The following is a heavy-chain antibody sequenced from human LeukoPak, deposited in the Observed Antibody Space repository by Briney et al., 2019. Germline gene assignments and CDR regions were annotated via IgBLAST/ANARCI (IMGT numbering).Heavy chain of an antibody. D-gene: IGHD5-18*01. V-gene: IGHV4-59*08. CDR1: GGSISSYY. J-gene: IGHJ4*02. CDR2: IYYSGST. Sequence: SETLSLTCTVSGGSISSYYWSWIRQPAGKGLEWIGYIYYSGSTNYNPSLKSRVTISVDTSKNQFSLKLSSVTAADTAVYYCARRIFVDTAFDYWGQGTLVTVSS. CDR3: ARRIFVDTAFDY.